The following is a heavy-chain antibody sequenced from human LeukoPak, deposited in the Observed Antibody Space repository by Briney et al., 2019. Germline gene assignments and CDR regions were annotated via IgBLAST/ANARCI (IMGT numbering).Heavy chain of an antibody. J-gene: IGHJ4*02. CDR1: GGSISSHY. CDR2: IYYSGST. Sequence: SETLSLTCTVSGGSISSHYWSWIRQPPGKGLEWIGYIYYSGSTNYNPSLKSRVTISVDTSKNQFSLKLSSVTAADTAVYFCARLSQTPDYYDAGRYYHLAYWGQGTRVIVSS. V-gene: IGHV4-59*11. CDR3: ARLSQTPDYYDAGRYYHLAY. D-gene: IGHD3-22*01.